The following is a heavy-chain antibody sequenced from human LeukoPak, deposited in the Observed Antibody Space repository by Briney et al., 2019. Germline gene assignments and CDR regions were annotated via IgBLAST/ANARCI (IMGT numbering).Heavy chain of an antibody. CDR3: ARGSILWFGESYYGMDV. J-gene: IGHJ6*02. CDR1: GGTFSSYA. V-gene: IGHV1-69*13. CDR2: IIPVFGTA. D-gene: IGHD3-10*01. Sequence: SVKVSCKASGGTFSSYAISWVRQAPGQGLEWMGGIIPVFGTANYAQKFQGRVTITADESTSTAYMELSSLRSEDTAVYYCARGSILWFGESYYGMDVWGQGTTVTVSS.